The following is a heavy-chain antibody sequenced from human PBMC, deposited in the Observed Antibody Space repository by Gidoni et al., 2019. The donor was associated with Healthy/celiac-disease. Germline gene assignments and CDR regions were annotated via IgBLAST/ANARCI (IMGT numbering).Heavy chain of an antibody. V-gene: IGHV1-18*01. CDR2: ISAYNGNT. D-gene: IGHD3-10*01. CDR1: GYTLTSYG. J-gene: IGHJ5*02. CDR3: ARDKNGLWFGEQGGTYNWFDP. Sequence: QVQLVQSGAEVKKPGASVKVSCKAYGYTLTSYGISGVRQAPGQGLEWMGWISAYNGNTNYAQKLQGRVTMTTDTSTSTAYMELRSLRSDDTAVYYCARDKNGLWFGEQGGTYNWFDPWGQGTLVTVSS.